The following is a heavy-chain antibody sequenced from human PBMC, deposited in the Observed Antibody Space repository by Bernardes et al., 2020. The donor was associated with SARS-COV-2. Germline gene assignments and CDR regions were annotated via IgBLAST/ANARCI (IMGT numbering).Heavy chain of an antibody. J-gene: IGHJ4*02. CDR1: GFTFSTYS. CDR3: ARGFRSSGWFDFDY. D-gene: IGHD6-19*01. Sequence: GSLRLSCAASGFTFSTYSMNSVRQAPGKGLEWLSYITSGSSTIHHSDSVKGRFTISRDNAKNSLYLQMNSLRDEDTAVYYCARGFRSSGWFDFDYWGQGTLVTVSS. CDR2: ITSGSSTI. V-gene: IGHV3-48*02.